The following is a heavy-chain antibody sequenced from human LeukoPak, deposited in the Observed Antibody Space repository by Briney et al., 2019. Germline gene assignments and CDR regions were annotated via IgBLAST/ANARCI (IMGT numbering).Heavy chain of an antibody. Sequence: GGSLRLSCETSGFTFGSHAMYWVRQAPGKGLEWVAGIFGGGGSPHYADPVKGRFTISRDNSRNTVYLQINSLRAEDTAVYYCGKTTVGYSSGQKPAWPVDYWGQGTLVTVSS. CDR2: IFGGGGSP. CDR3: GKTTVGYSSGQKPAWPVDY. CDR1: GFTFGSHA. D-gene: IGHD5-18*01. V-gene: IGHV3-23*01. J-gene: IGHJ4*02.